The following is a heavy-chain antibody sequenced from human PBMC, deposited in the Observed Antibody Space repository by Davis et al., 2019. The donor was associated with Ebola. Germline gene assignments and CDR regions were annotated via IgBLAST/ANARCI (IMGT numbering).Heavy chain of an antibody. CDR2: IYNGVRT. J-gene: IGHJ4*02. D-gene: IGHD3-3*01. CDR3: GVQGDY. V-gene: IGHV3-53*04. CDR1: GFIFSTYV. Sequence: GGSLRLSCSASGFIFSTYVMTCVRQAPGKGLEWVSVIYNGVRTFYADSVKGRFTISRHNLKNMLYLQMNSLRPEDTAVYYCGVQGDYWGQGTLVTGSS.